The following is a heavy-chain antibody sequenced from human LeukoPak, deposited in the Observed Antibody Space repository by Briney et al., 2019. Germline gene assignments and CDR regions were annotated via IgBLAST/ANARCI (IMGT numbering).Heavy chain of an antibody. CDR3: ARRNDYDFWSGNQYDY. Sequence: SETLSLTCSVSAGSISSRSHYWGWIRQSPGKGLEWFGSIYYSGTTFYNPSLQSRFSISVDTSRNEFSLRLNSVTAADTAVYYCARRNDYDFWSGNQYDYWGLGTLVTVSS. CDR2: IYYSGTT. J-gene: IGHJ4*02. V-gene: IGHV4-39*01. D-gene: IGHD3-3*01. CDR1: AGSISSRSHY.